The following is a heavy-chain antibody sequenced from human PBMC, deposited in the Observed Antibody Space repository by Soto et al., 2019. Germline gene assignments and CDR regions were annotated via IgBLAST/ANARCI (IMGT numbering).Heavy chain of an antibody. CDR2: IIPIFGTA. CDR1: GGTFSSYA. Sequence: QVQLVQSGAEVKKPGSSVKVSCKASGGTFSSYAISWVRQAPGQGLEWMGGIIPIFGTANDAQKFQGRGTITADESTSTAYMELSSLRCEDTAVYYCARAIAAAAHGGYWGQGTLVTVSS. J-gene: IGHJ4*02. D-gene: IGHD6-13*01. V-gene: IGHV1-69*01. CDR3: ARAIAAAAHGGY.